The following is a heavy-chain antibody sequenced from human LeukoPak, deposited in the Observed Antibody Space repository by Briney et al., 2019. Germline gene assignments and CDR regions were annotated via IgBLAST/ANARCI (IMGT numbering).Heavy chain of an antibody. CDR3: ATYRNELRYFDWLSNNYYYGMDV. CDR1: GYTLTELS. CDR2: FDPEDGET. Sequence: ASVKVSCKVSGYTLTELSMHWVRQAPGKGLEWMGGFDPEDGETIYAQKFQGRVTMTEDTSTDTAYMELSSLRSEDTAVYYCATYRNELRYFDWLSNNYYYGMDVWGQGTTVTVSS. D-gene: IGHD3-9*01. J-gene: IGHJ6*02. V-gene: IGHV1-24*01.